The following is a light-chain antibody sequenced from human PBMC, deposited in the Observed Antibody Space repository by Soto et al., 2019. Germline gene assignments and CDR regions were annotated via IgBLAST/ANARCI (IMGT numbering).Light chain of an antibody. J-gene: IGKJ4*01. V-gene: IGKV3-11*01. CDR3: QQFSSYPLT. CDR1: QSVSSY. Sequence: EIVLKQSPATLSLSPGERATLSCRASQSVSSYLAWYQHKPGQAPRLLIYDASSRATGIPDRFSGGGSGTDFTLTISRLEPEDFAVYYCQQFSSYPLTFGGGTKVDIK. CDR2: DAS.